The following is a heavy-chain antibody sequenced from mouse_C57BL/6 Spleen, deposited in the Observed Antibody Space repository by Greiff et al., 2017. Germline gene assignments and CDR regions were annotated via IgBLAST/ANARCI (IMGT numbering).Heavy chain of an antibody. CDR2: IYPGSGST. CDR1: GYTFTSYW. CDR3: ARAGRIYYDFGY. Sequence: QVQLQQPGAELVKPGASVKMSCKASGYTFTSYWITWVKQRPGQGLEWIGDIYPGSGSTKYNEKFKSKATLTVDTSSSTAYMQLSSLTSEDAAVYYCARAGRIYYDFGYWGQGTTLTVSS. V-gene: IGHV1-55*01. J-gene: IGHJ2*01. D-gene: IGHD2-4*01.